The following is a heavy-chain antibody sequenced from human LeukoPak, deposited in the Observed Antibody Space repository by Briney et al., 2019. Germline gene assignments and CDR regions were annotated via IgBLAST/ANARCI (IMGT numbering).Heavy chain of an antibody. CDR2: ISAYNGNT. D-gene: IGHD6-19*01. CDR3: ARELTVAGTPGFDY. V-gene: IGHV1-18*01. CDR1: GYTFTSYG. Sequence: ASVKVSCKASGYTFTSYGISWVRQAPGQGLEWMGWISAYNGNTNYAQKLQGRVTMTTDTSTSTAYMELRSLRSDDTAVYYCARELTVAGTPGFDYWGQGTLVTVSS. J-gene: IGHJ4*02.